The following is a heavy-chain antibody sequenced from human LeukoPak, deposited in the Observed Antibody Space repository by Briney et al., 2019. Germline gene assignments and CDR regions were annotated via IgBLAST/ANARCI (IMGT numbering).Heavy chain of an antibody. CDR2: IYYSGST. CDR1: GGSISSSSYY. V-gene: IGHV4-39*01. D-gene: IGHD6-19*01. Sequence: SETLSLTCTVSGGSISSSSYYWGWIRQPPGKGLEGIGSIYYSGSTYYNPSLKSRVTISVDTSKNQFSLKLSSVTAADTAVYYCARLDSSGWYSDYWGQGTLVTVSS. J-gene: IGHJ4*02. CDR3: ARLDSSGWYSDY.